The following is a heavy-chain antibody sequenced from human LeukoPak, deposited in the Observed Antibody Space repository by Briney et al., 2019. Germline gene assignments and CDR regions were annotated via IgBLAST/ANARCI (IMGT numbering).Heavy chain of an antibody. Sequence: GGSLRLSCAASGFTFSSYVMSWVRLAPGKGLEWVSVVSGSGGSTYYADSVRGRFTISRDNSKNTLFLQMNSLRAEDTAVYYCAKNYDILTGYWYYGMNVWGQGATVTVSS. CDR2: VSGSGGST. J-gene: IGHJ6*02. CDR1: GFTFSSYV. V-gene: IGHV3-23*01. CDR3: AKNYDILTGYWYYGMNV. D-gene: IGHD3-9*01.